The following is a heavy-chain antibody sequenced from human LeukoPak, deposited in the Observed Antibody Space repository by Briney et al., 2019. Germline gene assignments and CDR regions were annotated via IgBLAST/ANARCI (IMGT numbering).Heavy chain of an antibody. CDR1: GFTFSNYW. Sequence: GGSLRLSCAASGFTFSNYWTHWVRQAPGKGLVWVSRINSDGSSTSYADSVKGRFTISRDNAKNTLYLQMNSLRAEDTAVYYCARDGRVVPAAHPDYWGQGTLVTVSS. V-gene: IGHV3-74*01. J-gene: IGHJ4*02. CDR2: INSDGSST. D-gene: IGHD2-2*01. CDR3: ARDGRVVPAAHPDY.